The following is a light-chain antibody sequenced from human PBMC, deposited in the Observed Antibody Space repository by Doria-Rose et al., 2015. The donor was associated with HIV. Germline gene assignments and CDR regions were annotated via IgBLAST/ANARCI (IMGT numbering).Light chain of an antibody. CDR3: HQYGTSWT. Sequence: TQSPGTLSLSPGERATHSCRASQRFSSTYLAWYQQKPGQAPSLLIYDGYTRATGIPDRFSASGSGTDFTLTINRLEPEDFALYYCHQYGTSWTFGQGTKVEI. J-gene: IGKJ1*01. CDR2: DGY. V-gene: IGKV3-20*01. CDR1: QRFSSTY.